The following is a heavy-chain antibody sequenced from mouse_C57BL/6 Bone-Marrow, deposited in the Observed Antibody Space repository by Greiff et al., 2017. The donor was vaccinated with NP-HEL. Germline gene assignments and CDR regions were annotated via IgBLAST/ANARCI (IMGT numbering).Heavy chain of an antibody. V-gene: IGHV1-61*01. CDR2: IYPSDSET. CDR3: ARETDKGAMDY. CDR1: GYTFTSYW. J-gene: IGHJ4*01. Sequence: VQLQQPGAELVRPGSSVKLSCKASGYTFTSYWMDWVKQRPGQGLEWIGNIYPSDSETHYNQKFKDKATLTVDKSSSTAYMQLSSLTSEDSAVYYFARETDKGAMDYWGQGTSVTVSS.